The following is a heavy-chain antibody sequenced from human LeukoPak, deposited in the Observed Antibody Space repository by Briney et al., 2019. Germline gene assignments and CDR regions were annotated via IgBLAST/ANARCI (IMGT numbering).Heavy chain of an antibody. D-gene: IGHD3-10*01. Sequence: PGGSLRLSCAASGFTFSSYSMNWVRQAPGKGLEWGSSISSSSSYIYYADSVKGRFTISRDNAKNSLYLQMNSLRAEDTAVYYCARMVRGVSGDNWFDPWGQGTLVTVSS. V-gene: IGHV3-21*01. CDR2: ISSSSSYI. J-gene: IGHJ5*02. CDR1: GFTFSSYS. CDR3: ARMVRGVSGDNWFDP.